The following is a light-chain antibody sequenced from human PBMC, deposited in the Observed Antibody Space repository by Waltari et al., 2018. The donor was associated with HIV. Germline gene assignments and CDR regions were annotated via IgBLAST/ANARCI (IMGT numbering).Light chain of an antibody. V-gene: IGLV2-23*02. CDR2: EIN. CDR3: SSSAGSRTLKV. CDR1: SNAVGRYDL. J-gene: IGLJ3*02. Sequence: QSALTQPASVSGSPGQSIPIPCTGTSNAVGRYDLVSWYQHHPGKAPKLLIYEINKRPSGVSNRFSGSKSGNTASLTISGLQAEDEADYYCSSSAGSRTLKVFGGGTQLTVL.